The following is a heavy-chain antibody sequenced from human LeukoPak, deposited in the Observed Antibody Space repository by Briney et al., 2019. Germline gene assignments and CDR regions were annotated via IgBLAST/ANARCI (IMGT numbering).Heavy chain of an antibody. CDR1: GGSFSGYY. Sequence: SETLSLTCAVYGGSFSGYYWSWIRQPPGKGLEWIGEINHSGSTNYNPSLKSRVTISVDTSKNQFSLKLSSVTAADTAVYYCASEAYSGYVKGYYYYYMDVWGKGTTVTISS. J-gene: IGHJ6*03. CDR3: ASEAYSGYVKGYYYYYMDV. CDR2: INHSGST. V-gene: IGHV4-34*01. D-gene: IGHD5-12*01.